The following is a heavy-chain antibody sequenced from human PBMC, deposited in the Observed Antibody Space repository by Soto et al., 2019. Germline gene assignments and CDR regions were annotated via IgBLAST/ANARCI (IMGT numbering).Heavy chain of an antibody. CDR1: GFPFSHYW. CDR3: TSDTFGLRDT. D-gene: IGHD3-16*01. Sequence: MQMVESGGGSVQPGGSLRLSCAASGFPFSHYWMHWVRQTPGKGLVWVSRINPAGTITNYADSVEGRFTISRDNADSALVLQMNSLSAEDTAIYYCTSDTFGLRDTWGKGTLVTLSS. CDR2: INPAGTIT. V-gene: IGHV3-74*01. J-gene: IGHJ5*02.